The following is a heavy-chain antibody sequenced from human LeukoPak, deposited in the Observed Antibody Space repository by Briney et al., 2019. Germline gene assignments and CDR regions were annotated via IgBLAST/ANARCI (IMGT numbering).Heavy chain of an antibody. Sequence: GGSLRLSCAASGFTFSNYEMNWVRQAPGMGLEWVSYITSSGPTAFYADSVKGRFNISRDDAQNSLFLQMNNLTAEDTAIYYCARLGFCSDGSCYSLDYWGQGILVTVSS. D-gene: IGHD2-15*01. CDR1: GFTFSNYE. V-gene: IGHV3-48*03. CDR3: ARLGFCSDGSCYSLDY. CDR2: ITSSGPTA. J-gene: IGHJ4*02.